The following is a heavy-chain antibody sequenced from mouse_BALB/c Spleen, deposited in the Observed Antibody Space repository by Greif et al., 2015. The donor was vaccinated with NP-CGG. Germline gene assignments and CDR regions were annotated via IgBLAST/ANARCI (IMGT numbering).Heavy chain of an antibody. CDR3: ARSRDGYYGYAMDY. V-gene: IGHV1-54*01. J-gene: IGHJ4*01. D-gene: IGHD2-3*01. CDR1: GYAFTNYL. CDR2: INPGSGGT. Sequence: QVQLQQSGAELVRPGTSVKVSCKASGYAFTNYLIEWVKQRPGQGLEWIGVINPGSGGTNYNEKFKGKATLTADKSSSTAYMQLSSLTSDDSAVYFCARSRDGYYGYAMDYWGQGTSVTVSS.